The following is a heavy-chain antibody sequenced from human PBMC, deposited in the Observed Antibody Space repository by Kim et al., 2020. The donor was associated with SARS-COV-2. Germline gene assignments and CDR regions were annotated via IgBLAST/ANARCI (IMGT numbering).Heavy chain of an antibody. CDR1: GGTFSSYA. Sequence: SVKVSCKASGGTFSSYAISWVRQAPGQGLEWMGGIIPIFGTANYAQKFQGRVTITADESTSTAYMELSSLRSEDTAVYYCARALGSGYYSFDYWGQGTLVTVSS. V-gene: IGHV1-69*13. CDR2: IIPIFGTA. J-gene: IGHJ4*02. CDR3: ARALGSGYYSFDY. D-gene: IGHD3-22*01.